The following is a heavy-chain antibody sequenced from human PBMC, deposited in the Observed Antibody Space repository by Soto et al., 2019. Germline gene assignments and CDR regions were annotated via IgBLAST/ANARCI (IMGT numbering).Heavy chain of an antibody. J-gene: IGHJ4*02. D-gene: IGHD3-9*01. V-gene: IGHV1-18*01. CDR3: VRVLMATDPLDY. CDR1: GYTFIRYG. CDR2: ISAYNDNT. Sequence: ASVKVSCKASGYTFIRYGITWVRQAPGQGFEWMGWISAYNDNTNYAQNLQDRVIMTTDSSTNIAYMELRSLRSDDTAIYYCVRVLMATDPLDYWGQGTLVTVSS.